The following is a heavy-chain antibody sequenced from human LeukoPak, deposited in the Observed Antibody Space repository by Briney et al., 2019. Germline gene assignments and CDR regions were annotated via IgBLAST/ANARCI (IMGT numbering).Heavy chain of an antibody. CDR3: ARDTDYGDYGVNSGY. CDR2: IKQDGSEK. V-gene: IGHV3-7*01. D-gene: IGHD4-17*01. J-gene: IGHJ4*02. CDR1: GFTFSSYW. Sequence: GGSLRLSCAASGFTFSSYWMSWVRQAPGKGLEWVANIKQDGSEKYYVDSVKGRFTISRDNAKNSLYLQMNSLRAEDTAVYYCARDTDYGDYGVNSGYWGQGTLVTVSS.